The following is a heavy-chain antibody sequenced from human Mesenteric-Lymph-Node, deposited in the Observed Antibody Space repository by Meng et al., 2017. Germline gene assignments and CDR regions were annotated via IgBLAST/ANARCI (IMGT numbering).Heavy chain of an antibody. D-gene: IGHD3-9*01. Sequence: GESLKISCAASGFTFDDYAMHWVRQAPGKGLEWVSLISWDGGSTYYADSVKGRFTISRDNSKNSLYLQMNSLRAEDTAVYYCVRGNIDWYLDYWGQGTLVTVSS. V-gene: IGHV3-43D*03. CDR2: ISWDGGST. J-gene: IGHJ4*02. CDR3: VRGNIDWYLDY. CDR1: GFTFDDYA.